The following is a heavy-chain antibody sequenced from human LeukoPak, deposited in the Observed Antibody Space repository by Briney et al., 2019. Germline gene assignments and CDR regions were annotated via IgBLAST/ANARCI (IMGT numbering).Heavy chain of an antibody. J-gene: IGHJ2*01. CDR1: GYTFTSYG. V-gene: IGHV1-18*01. CDR2: ISAYNGNT. CDR3: ARDSRVVRGVISSSLIWYFDL. D-gene: IGHD3-10*01. Sequence: GASVKASCKASGYTFTSYGISWVRQAPGQGLEWMGWISAYNGNTNYAQKLQGRVTMTTDTSTSTAYMELRSLRSDDTAVYYCARDSRVVRGVISSSLIWYFDLWGRGTLATVSS.